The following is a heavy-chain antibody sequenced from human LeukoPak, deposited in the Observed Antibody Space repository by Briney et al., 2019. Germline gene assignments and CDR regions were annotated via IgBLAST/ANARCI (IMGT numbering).Heavy chain of an antibody. V-gene: IGHV5-51*01. Sequence: GESLKISCKGSGYSFTSYWIGWVRQMPGKGLEWMGIIYPGDSDTRYSPSFQGQVTISADKSISTAYLQWSSLKASDTAMYYCARGDYGDYGGGDAFDIWGQGTMVTVSS. CDR3: ARGDYGDYGGGDAFDI. J-gene: IGHJ3*02. D-gene: IGHD4-17*01. CDR1: GYSFTSYW. CDR2: IYPGDSDT.